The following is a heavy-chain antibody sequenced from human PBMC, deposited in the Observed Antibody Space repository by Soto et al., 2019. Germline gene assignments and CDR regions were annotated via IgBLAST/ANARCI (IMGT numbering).Heavy chain of an antibody. CDR3: AKDLSLTGYYIPFDY. CDR2: ISGSGGST. Sequence: GGSLRLSCAASGFTFSSYAMSWVRQAPGKGLEWVSAISGSGGSTYYADSVKGRFTISRDNSKNTLCLQMNSLRAEDTAVYYCAKDLSLTGYYIPFDYWGQGTLVTVSS. D-gene: IGHD3-9*01. J-gene: IGHJ4*02. V-gene: IGHV3-23*01. CDR1: GFTFSSYA.